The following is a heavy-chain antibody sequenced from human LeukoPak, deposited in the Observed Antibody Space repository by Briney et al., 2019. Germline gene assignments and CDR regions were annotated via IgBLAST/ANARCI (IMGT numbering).Heavy chain of an antibody. D-gene: IGHD3-22*01. CDR2: IWYDGSNK. CDR1: GFTFSSYG. V-gene: IGHV3-33*01. CDR3: ARGYYDSSGYFNIFDY. J-gene: IGHJ4*02. Sequence: GGSLRLSCAASGFTFSSYGMHWVRQAPGKGLEWVAVIWYDGSNKYYADSVKGRFTNSRDNSKNTLYLQMNSLRAEDTAVYYCARGYYDSSGYFNIFDYWGQGTLVTVSS.